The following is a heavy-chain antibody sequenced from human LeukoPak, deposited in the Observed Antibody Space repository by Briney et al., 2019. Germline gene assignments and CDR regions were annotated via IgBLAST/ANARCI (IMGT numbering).Heavy chain of an antibody. Sequence: ASVKVSCKASGYTFTGYYMHWVRQAPGQGLEWMGWINPISGGTNYAQKFQGRVTMTRDTSISTAYMELSRLRSDDTAVYYCARGIVVVVAATPELDYWGQGTLVTVSS. CDR2: INPISGGT. CDR1: GYTFTGYY. CDR3: ARGIVVVVAATPELDY. D-gene: IGHD2-15*01. V-gene: IGHV1-2*02. J-gene: IGHJ4*02.